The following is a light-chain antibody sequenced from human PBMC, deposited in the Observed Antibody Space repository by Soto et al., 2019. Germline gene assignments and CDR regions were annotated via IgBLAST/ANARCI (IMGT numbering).Light chain of an antibody. CDR1: QSVLYSSNNQNY. CDR3: QQYYSTPLT. V-gene: IGKV4-1*01. CDR2: WAS. J-gene: IGKJ4*01. Sequence: DIVMTQSPDSLAVSLGERATINCKSSQSVLYSSNNQNYLAWYQQKPGQPPKLLIYWASTREFGVPDRFSGSGSGTDFTLTISSLQAEDVAFYYCQQYYSTPLTFGGGTKVEIK.